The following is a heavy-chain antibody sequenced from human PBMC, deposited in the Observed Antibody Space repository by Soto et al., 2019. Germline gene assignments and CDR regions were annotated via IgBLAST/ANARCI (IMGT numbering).Heavy chain of an antibody. CDR1: GGSFSGYY. D-gene: IGHD2-21*02. Sequence: SDTLSLTCAVYGGSFSGYYWSWIRQPPGKGLEWIGEINHSGSTNYNPSLKSRVTISVDTSKNQFSLKLSSVTAADTAVYYCARAINILGDSGPEYFQHWGQGTLVTVSS. J-gene: IGHJ1*01. CDR2: INHSGST. CDR3: ARAINILGDSGPEYFQH. V-gene: IGHV4-34*01.